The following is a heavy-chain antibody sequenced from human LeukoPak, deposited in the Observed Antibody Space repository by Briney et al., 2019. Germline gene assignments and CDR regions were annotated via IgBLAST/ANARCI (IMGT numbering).Heavy chain of an antibody. CDR3: ARDFSSTSNWELDY. D-gene: IGHD7-27*01. Sequence: ASVKVSCKASGYTFIDYFIHWVRQAPGQGLEWMGRINSNSGDTEYAQKFQGRVTMTRDTSISTAYMELSGLTSDDTAVYYCARDFSSTSNWELDYWGQGTLVTVSS. CDR2: INSNSGDT. CDR1: GYTFIDYF. V-gene: IGHV1-2*06. J-gene: IGHJ4*02.